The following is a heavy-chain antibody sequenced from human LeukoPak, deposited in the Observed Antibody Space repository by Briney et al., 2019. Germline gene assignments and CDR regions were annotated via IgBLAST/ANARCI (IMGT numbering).Heavy chain of an antibody. CDR2: ISYDGSNK. CDR1: GFTFSNYG. J-gene: IGHJ4*02. CDR3: AKDMRGSAGPFDY. D-gene: IGHD5-12*01. Sequence: PGGSLRLSCAASGFTFSNYGMHWVRQAPGKGLEWVAVISYDGSNKYYADSVKGRFTISRDNSKNTLYLEMNSLRAEDTAVYYWAKDMRGSAGPFDYWGQGTLVTVSS. V-gene: IGHV3-30*18.